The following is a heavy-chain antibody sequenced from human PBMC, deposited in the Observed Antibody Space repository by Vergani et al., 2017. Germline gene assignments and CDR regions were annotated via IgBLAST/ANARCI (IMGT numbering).Heavy chain of an antibody. J-gene: IGHJ4*02. Sequence: QVQLVESGGGVVQPGRSLRLSCAASGFTFSSYVLHWVRQAPGKGLVWVAVLWSDGSNNYYADSVTGRFTISRDNSKNTLYLQMNSLRAEDTAVYYCARDSSSALDYWGQGTLVTVSS. CDR2: LWSDGSNN. CDR3: ARDSSSALDY. CDR1: GFTFSSYV. V-gene: IGHV3-33*01. D-gene: IGHD6-25*01.